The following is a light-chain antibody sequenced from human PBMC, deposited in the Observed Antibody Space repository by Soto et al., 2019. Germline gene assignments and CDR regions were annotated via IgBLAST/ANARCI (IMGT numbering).Light chain of an antibody. CDR1: QSVSSTY. V-gene: IGKV3-20*01. CDR3: QHYGSLVLT. J-gene: IGKJ4*01. Sequence: EIALTQSTGTLSLSPGERATLSCRASQSVSSTYLAWYQQKPGQAPRLLIYGASSRATGIPDRFSGSGSGTDFTLTISRLETEDFAVYYCQHYGSLVLTFGGGTKVEIK. CDR2: GAS.